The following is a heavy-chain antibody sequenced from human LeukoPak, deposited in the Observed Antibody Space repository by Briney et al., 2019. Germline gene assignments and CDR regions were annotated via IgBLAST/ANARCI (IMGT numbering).Heavy chain of an antibody. CDR1: GFXFSNAW. J-gene: IGHJ4*02. CDR2: IKSKTDGGTT. V-gene: IGHV3-15*01. CDR3: TTDPSTGYSYGDNFDY. D-gene: IGHD5-18*01. Sequence: PGGSLRLSCAASGFXFSNAWISWVRQAPGKGLEWVGRIKSKTDGGTTDYAAPVKGRFTISRDDSKNTLYLQMNSLKTEDTAVYYCTTDPSTGYSYGDNFDYWGQGTLVTVSS.